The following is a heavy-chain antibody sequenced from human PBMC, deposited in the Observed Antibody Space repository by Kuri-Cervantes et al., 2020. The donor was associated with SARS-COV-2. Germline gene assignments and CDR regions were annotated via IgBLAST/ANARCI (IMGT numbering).Heavy chain of an antibody. CDR1: GFTFNSYE. Sequence: GESLKISCAASGFTFNSYEMNWVRQAPGKGLGWVSAISGSGGSTYYADSVKGRFTISRDNSKNTLYLQMNSLRAEDTAVYYCASPWRYSSSFSARDDYWGQGTLVTVSS. CDR2: ISGSGGST. CDR3: ASPWRYSSSFSARDDY. D-gene: IGHD6-6*01. V-gene: IGHV3-23*01. J-gene: IGHJ4*02.